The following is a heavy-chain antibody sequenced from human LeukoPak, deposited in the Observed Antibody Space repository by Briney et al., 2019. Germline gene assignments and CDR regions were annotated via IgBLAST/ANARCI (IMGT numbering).Heavy chain of an antibody. CDR2: INGPT. J-gene: IGHJ4*02. V-gene: IGHV3-23*01. CDR1: GFTFNSYP. CDR3: AKRWAPTGSDKYYFGY. Sequence: GGSLRLSCAASGFTFNSYPMSWVRQAPGKGLEWVSTINGPTYYADSVKGRFTISRDNSKNTLYLQMNSLRAEDTAVYYCAKRWAPTGSDKYYFGYWGQGTLVTVSS. D-gene: IGHD1-1*01.